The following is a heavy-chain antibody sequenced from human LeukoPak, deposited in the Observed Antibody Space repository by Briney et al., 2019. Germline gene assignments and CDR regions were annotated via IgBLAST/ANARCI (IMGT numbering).Heavy chain of an antibody. J-gene: IGHJ6*02. D-gene: IGHD3-22*01. Sequence: GGFLRLSCAASGFSFSSYAMSWVRQAPGKGLEWVSAISGSGGNTYYAGSVKGRFTIFRDNSKNMLYLQMNSLRAEDTALYYCASQKANFYDSSGDVWGQGTTVTVSS. V-gene: IGHV3-23*01. CDR1: GFSFSSYA. CDR3: ASQKANFYDSSGDV. CDR2: ISGSGGNT.